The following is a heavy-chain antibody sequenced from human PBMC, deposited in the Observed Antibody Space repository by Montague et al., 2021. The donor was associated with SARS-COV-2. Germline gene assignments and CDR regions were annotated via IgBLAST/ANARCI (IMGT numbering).Heavy chain of an antibody. D-gene: IGHD3-9*01. J-gene: IGHJ4*02. V-gene: IGHV3-21*01. CDR3: ARDPYYDILTGYYKD. Sequence: SLRLSCAASGFTFSSYSMNWVRQAPGKGLEWVSPISSSSSYIYYADSVKGRFTISRDNAKNSLYLQMNSLRAEDTAVYYCARDPYYDILTGYYKDWGQGTLVTVSS. CDR2: ISSSSSYI. CDR1: GFTFSSYS.